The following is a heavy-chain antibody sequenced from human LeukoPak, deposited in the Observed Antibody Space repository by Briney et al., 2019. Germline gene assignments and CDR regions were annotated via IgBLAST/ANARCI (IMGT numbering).Heavy chain of an antibody. CDR2: IYSGGST. Sequence: GRSLRLSCAASGFTFDDYAMHWVRQAPGKGLEWVSVIYSGGSTYYADSVKGRSTISRDNSKNTLYLQMNSLRAEDTAVYYCAITVTTSTYYFDYWGQGTLVTVSS. CDR1: GFTFDDYA. J-gene: IGHJ4*02. V-gene: IGHV3-66*01. D-gene: IGHD4-11*01. CDR3: AITVTTSTYYFDY.